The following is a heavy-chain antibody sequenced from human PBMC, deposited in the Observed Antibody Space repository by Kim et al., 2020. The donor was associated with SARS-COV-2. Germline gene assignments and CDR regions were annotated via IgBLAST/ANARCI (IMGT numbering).Heavy chain of an antibody. D-gene: IGHD5-18*01. V-gene: IGHV3-48*03. CDR3: ARGPKYSPVDY. Sequence: GGSLRLSCAASGFTFSSYEMNWVRQAPGKGLEWVSYILGSGTTTYYADSVRGRFTISRDNDKNSLYLQMNSLRAEDTAVYYCARGPKYSPVDYGGQGT. J-gene: IGHJ4*02. CDR1: GFTFSSYE. CDR2: ILGSGTTT.